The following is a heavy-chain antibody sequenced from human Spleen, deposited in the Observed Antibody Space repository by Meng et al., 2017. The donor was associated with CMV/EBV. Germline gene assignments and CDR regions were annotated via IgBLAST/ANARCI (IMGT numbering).Heavy chain of an antibody. CDR2: IYYSGST. CDR3: ARGHCSNNSCYEYFQH. Sequence: SETLSLTCTVSGGSISSSSYYWGWIRQPPGKGLEWIGSIYYSGSTYYNPSLKSRVTISLDTSKSQFSLNLSSVTAADTAVYYCARGHCSNNSCYEYFQHWGQGTLVTVSS. D-gene: IGHD2-2*01. V-gene: IGHV4-39*07. CDR1: GGSISSSSYY. J-gene: IGHJ1*01.